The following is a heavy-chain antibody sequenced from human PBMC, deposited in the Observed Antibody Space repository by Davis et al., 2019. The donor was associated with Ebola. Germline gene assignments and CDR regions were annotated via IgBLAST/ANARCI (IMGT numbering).Heavy chain of an antibody. J-gene: IGHJ3*02. CDR1: GGSVGSDY. D-gene: IGHD1-1*01. V-gene: IGHV4-59*02. CDR2: ISNGGRT. Sequence: SETLSLTCSVSGGSVGSDYWSWIRQSPGKGLEWIAFISNGGRTIYNPSLRGRVTISIDTSKNQFSLEVRSVTAADTAVYYCVRDYNWAFDIWGQGTMVTVSS. CDR3: VRDYNWAFDI.